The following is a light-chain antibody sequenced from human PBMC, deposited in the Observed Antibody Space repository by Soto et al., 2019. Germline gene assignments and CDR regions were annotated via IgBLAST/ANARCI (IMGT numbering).Light chain of an antibody. CDR2: DAS. V-gene: IGKV3-11*01. CDR1: QSVSNY. Sequence: EIVLTQSPATLSLSPGERATLSCKASQSVSNYLAWYQQKPGQAPRLLIYDASNRATGIPARFSGSGSGTDFTLTISSLEPEDFAVYYCQERSSWPRFAFGPGTKVDIK. J-gene: IGKJ3*01. CDR3: QERSSWPRFA.